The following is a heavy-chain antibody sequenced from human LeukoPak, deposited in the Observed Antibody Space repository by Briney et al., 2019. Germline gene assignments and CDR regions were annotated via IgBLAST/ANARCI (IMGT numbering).Heavy chain of an antibody. CDR3: ARGAMVRGLFLVKTPIYDYHDMDI. J-gene: IGHJ6*03. CDR2: IIPLFGTA. V-gene: IGHV1-69*01. D-gene: IGHD3-10*01. CDR1: GGTFNKHA. Sequence: SVKVSCKASGGTFNKHAISWVRQAPGQGLEWMGGIIPLFGTAHYAQNFQDRVTITADEPTGTVYMELTSLKSDDTAVYYCARGAMVRGLFLVKTPIYDYHDMDIWAKGPRSPSP.